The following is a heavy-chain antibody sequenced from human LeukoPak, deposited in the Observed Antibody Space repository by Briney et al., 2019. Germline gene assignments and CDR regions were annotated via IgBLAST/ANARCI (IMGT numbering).Heavy chain of an antibody. CDR2: ISYDGSDK. J-gene: IGHJ4*02. V-gene: IGHV3-30*04. CDR1: GFTFSSYA. D-gene: IGHD3-10*01. CDR3: ARDENYYGSGSYLSG. Sequence: GGSLRLSCAASGFTFSSYAMHWVRQAPGKGLEWVAVISYDGSDKYYADSVKGRFTISRDNSNNTLYLEINSLRAEDTAVYYCARDENYYGSGSYLSGWGQGTLVTVSS.